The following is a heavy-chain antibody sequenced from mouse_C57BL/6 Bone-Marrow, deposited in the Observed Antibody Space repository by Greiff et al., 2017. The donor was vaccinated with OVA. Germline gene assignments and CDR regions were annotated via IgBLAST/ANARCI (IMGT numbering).Heavy chain of an antibody. CDR2: IYPGSGNT. V-gene: IGHV1-76*01. Sequence: VQGVESGAELVRPGASVKLSCKASGYTFTDYYINWVKQRPGQGLEWIARIYPGSGNTYYNEKFKGKATLTAEKSSSTAYMQLSSLTSEDSAVYFCARREYDYDVFAYWGQGTLVTVSA. D-gene: IGHD2-4*01. J-gene: IGHJ3*01. CDR3: ARREYDYDVFAY. CDR1: GYTFTDYY.